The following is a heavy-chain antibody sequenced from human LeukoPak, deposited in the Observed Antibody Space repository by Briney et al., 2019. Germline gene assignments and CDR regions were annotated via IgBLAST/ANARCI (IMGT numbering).Heavy chain of an antibody. Sequence: PSETLSVTCTVSGGSVSSGSYYCSWIRQPPGKGLEWIGYIHYSVTTNYNPSLKSRVTISVDTPKNQFSLHLSSVTAADTAVYYCARVPYYYDSSRYNDYWGQGTLLTVSS. CDR3: ARVPYYYDSSRYNDY. V-gene: IGHV4-61*01. J-gene: IGHJ4*02. CDR1: GGSVSSGSYY. CDR2: IHYSVTT. D-gene: IGHD3-22*01.